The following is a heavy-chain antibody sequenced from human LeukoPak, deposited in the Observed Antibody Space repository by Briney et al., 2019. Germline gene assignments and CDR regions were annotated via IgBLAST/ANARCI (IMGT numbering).Heavy chain of an antibody. J-gene: IGHJ4*02. CDR3: ATQPLLAYYFDY. CDR1: GGTFSSYA. Sequence: SVKVSCKASGGTFSSYAISWVRQAPGQGLEWMGGIIPIFGTANYAQKFQGRVTITTDESTSTAYMELSSLRSEDTAVYYCATQPLLAYYFDYWGRGTLVTVSS. D-gene: IGHD2-21*02. V-gene: IGHV1-69*05. CDR2: IIPIFGTA.